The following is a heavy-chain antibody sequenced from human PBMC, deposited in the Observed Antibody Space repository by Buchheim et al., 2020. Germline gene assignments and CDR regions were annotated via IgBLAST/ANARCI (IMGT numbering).Heavy chain of an antibody. J-gene: IGHJ3*02. D-gene: IGHD3-16*02. CDR1: GFTFSNAW. CDR3: TTDCAFYDYVWGSYRSCPGDAFDI. V-gene: IGHV3-15*01. CDR2: IKSKTDGGTT. Sequence: EVQLVESGGGLVKPGGSLRLSCAASGFTFSNAWMSWVRQAPGKGLEWVGRIKSKTDGGTTDYAAPVKGRFTISRDDSKNTLYLQMNSLKTEDTAVYYCTTDCAFYDYVWGSYRSCPGDAFDIWGQGT.